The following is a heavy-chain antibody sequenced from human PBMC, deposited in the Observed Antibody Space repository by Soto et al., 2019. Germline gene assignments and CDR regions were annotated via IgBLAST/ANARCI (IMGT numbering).Heavy chain of an antibody. CDR2: ISGSGGST. J-gene: IGHJ5*02. Sequence: EVQLLESGGGLVQPGGSLRLSCAASGFTFSSYAMSWVRQAPGKGLEWVSAISGSGGSTYYADSVKGRFTISRDNSKNTLYLQITSLRAEDKAVYYCAKEIAAAGTWGWFDPWGQGTLVTVSS. CDR3: AKEIAAAGTWGWFDP. CDR1: GFTFSSYA. D-gene: IGHD6-13*01. V-gene: IGHV3-23*01.